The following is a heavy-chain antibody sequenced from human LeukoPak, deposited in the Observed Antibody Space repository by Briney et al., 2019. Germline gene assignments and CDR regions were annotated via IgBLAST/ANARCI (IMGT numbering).Heavy chain of an antibody. D-gene: IGHD3-3*01. CDR2: IKEDGSDK. V-gene: IGHV3-7*01. CDR1: GFTFSNSW. CDR3: VRESDFWSGRGTGRPLDV. Sequence: GGSLRLSCIVSGFTFSNSWMTWVRQAPGKGLEWVANIKEDGSDKHYVDSVKGRFTISRDNAKNSLYLQMDGLRAEDTAVYHCVRESDFWSGRGTGRPLDVWGKGTTVTVSS. J-gene: IGHJ6*04.